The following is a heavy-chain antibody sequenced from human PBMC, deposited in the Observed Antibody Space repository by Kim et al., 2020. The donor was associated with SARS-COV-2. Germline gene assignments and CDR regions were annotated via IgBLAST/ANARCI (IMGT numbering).Heavy chain of an antibody. CDR2: IYYSGRS. V-gene: IGHV4-39*02. D-gene: IGHD2-21*01. Sequence: SETLSLTCTVSGASVSSDRYYWAWIRQPPGKGLEWIGNIYYSGRSSYNPALKSRVTISVDTSKNHFSLGLNSVIAADTAVYYCATMAYQRGSDNYSYSLFDFWGLGSLVIVSS. J-gene: IGHJ4*02. CDR1: GASVSSDRYY. CDR3: ATMAYQRGSDNYSYSLFDF.